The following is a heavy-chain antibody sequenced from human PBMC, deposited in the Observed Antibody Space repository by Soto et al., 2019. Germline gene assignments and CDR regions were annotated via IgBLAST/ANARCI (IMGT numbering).Heavy chain of an antibody. CDR1: GFTFRSYG. D-gene: IGHD1-1*01. J-gene: IGHJ6*02. V-gene: IGHV3-30*18. CDR3: AKEFGWELQLSHPYYNSGMDV. Sequence: PSETLSLSCAASGFTFRSYGMHWVRQAPGKGLEWVALMSFDGSNKYYADSVRGRFTISSDNSKSTLYLQMDILRPEDTAVYYCAKEFGWELQLSHPYYNSGMDVWGQGTTVTVSS. CDR2: MSFDGSNK.